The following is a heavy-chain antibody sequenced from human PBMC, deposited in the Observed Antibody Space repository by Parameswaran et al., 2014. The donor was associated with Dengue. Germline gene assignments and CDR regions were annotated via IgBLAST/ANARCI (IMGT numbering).Heavy chain of an antibody. J-gene: IGHJ4*02. D-gene: IGHD3-22*01. V-gene: IGHV1-58*01. Sequence: WVRQAPGQRLEWIGWIVVGSGNTNYAQKFQERVTITRDMSTSTAYMELSSLRSEDTAVYYCAADGPDSSGYSGDYWGQGTLVTVSS. CDR3: AADGPDSSGYSGDY. CDR2: IVVGSGNT.